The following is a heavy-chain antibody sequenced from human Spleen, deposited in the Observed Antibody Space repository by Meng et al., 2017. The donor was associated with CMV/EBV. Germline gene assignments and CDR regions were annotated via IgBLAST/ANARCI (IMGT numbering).Heavy chain of an antibody. Sequence: GESLKISCAASGFTFSSYAMSWVRQAPGKGLEWVSAISGSGGSTYYADSVKGRFTISRDNSKNTLYLQMNSLRAEDTAVYYCARGRDFGVVTPAYWGQGTLVTVSS. J-gene: IGHJ4*02. CDR2: ISGSGGST. CDR1: GFTFSSYA. V-gene: IGHV3-23*01. D-gene: IGHD3-3*01. CDR3: ARGRDFGVVTPAY.